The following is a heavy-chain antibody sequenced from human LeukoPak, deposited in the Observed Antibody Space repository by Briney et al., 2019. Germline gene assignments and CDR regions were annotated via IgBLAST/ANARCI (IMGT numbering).Heavy chain of an antibody. D-gene: IGHD1-20*01. CDR1: GFTFSSYW. Sequence: PGGSLRLSCAASGFTFSSYWMSWVRQAPGKGLEWVANIKQDGSEKYYVDSVKGRFTISRDNAKNSLYLQMNSLRAEDTAVYYCAREGARYNWNDGNGAFDIWGQGTMVTVSS. CDR2: IKQDGSEK. J-gene: IGHJ3*02. CDR3: AREGARYNWNDGNGAFDI. V-gene: IGHV3-7*03.